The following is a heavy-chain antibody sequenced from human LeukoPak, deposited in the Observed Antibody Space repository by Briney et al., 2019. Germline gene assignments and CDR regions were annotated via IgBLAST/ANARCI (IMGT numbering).Heavy chain of an antibody. D-gene: IGHD3-10*01. J-gene: IGHJ4*02. Sequence: ASVKVSCKASGGYYIYWVRQAPGQGLEWMGWINPDNGGTNYAQKFQGRVTVTWDTSITTAYMELSSLKSDDTAVYYCTREGSLGFDYWGQGTLVTVSS. V-gene: IGHV1-2*02. CDR2: INPDNGGT. CDR1: GGYY. CDR3: TREGSLGFDY.